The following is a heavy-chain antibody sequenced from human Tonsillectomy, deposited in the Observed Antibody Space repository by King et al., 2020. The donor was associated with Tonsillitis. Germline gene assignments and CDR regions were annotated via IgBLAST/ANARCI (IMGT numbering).Heavy chain of an antibody. V-gene: IGHV3-15*01. CDR2: IKSKTDGGTI. CDR1: GFSFSDAW. J-gene: IGHJ4*02. D-gene: IGHD4/OR15-4a*01. Sequence: VQLVESGGGLVKPGGSLTLSCAASGFSFSDAWMIWVRQAPGKGLEWVGRIKSKTDGGTIDYAAPVKGRFTISRDDAKNTLYLQMNSLKIEDTAVYYSATGVGDHGGCYWGQGNLVTVFS. CDR3: ATGVGDHGGCY.